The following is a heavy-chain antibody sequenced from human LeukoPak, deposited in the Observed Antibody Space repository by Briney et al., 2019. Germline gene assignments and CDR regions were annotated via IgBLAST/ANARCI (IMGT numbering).Heavy chain of an antibody. J-gene: IGHJ3*01. D-gene: IGHD3-16*02. Sequence: GASVKVSCKAFGYTFSSHAMNWVRQAPGQGLELMGWINTNTGIPTYAQGFAGRFVFSLDTSVTTAYLQITSLKAEDTAVYYCARDIVSAGFDFWAKGQWSPSLQ. CDR1: GYTFSSHA. CDR2: INTNTGIP. CDR3: ARDIVSAGFDF. V-gene: IGHV7-4-1*02.